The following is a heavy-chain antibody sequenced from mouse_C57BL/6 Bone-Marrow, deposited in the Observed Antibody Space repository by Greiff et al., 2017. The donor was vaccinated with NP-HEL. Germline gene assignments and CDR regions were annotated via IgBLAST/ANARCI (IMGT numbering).Heavy chain of an antibody. CDR3: TRPYYYGSSYYFDY. CDR2: IDPETGGT. CDR1: GYTFTDYE. Sequence: QVQLQQSGAELVRPGASVTLSCKASGYTFTDYEMHWVKQTPVHGLEWIGAIDPETGGTAYNQKFQGKAILTADKSSSTAYMELRSLTSEDSAVYYCTRPYYYGSSYYFDYWGQGTTLTVSS. V-gene: IGHV1-15*01. J-gene: IGHJ2*01. D-gene: IGHD1-1*01.